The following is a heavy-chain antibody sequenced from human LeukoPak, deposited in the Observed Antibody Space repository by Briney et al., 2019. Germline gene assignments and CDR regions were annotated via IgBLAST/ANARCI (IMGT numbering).Heavy chain of an antibody. CDR3: ARGINDIVVVVAADYFDY. D-gene: IGHD2-15*01. J-gene: IGHJ4*02. CDR2: INHSGST. V-gene: IGHV4-34*01. Sequence: GTLRLSCAASGFTFSSYGMSWIRQPPGKGLEWIGEINHSGSTNYNPSLKSRVTISVDTSKNQFSLKLSSVTAADTAVYYCARGINDIVVVVAADYFDYWGQGTLVTVSS. CDR1: GFTFSSYG.